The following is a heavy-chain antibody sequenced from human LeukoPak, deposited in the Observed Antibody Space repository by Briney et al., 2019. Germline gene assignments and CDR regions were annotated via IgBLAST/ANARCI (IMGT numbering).Heavy chain of an antibody. V-gene: IGHV3-48*03. Sequence: PGGSLRPSCAASGFTFSSHEMNWVRQAPGKGLEWVSYISSSGSTIYYADSVKGRFTISRDNAKNSLYLQMNSLRAEDTAVYYCASSLTTVNDWGQGTLVTVSS. CDR2: ISSSGSTI. J-gene: IGHJ4*02. CDR3: ASSLTTVND. CDR1: GFTFSSHE. D-gene: IGHD4-17*01.